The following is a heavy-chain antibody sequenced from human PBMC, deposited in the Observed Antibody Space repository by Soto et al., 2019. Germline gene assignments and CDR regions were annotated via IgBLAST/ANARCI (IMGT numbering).Heavy chain of an antibody. CDR1: GFTFSNYW. CDR2: INTDGSTT. CDR3: ARDGLSSSPQDY. Sequence: GGSLRLSCAASGFTFSNYWMHWVRQAPGEGLVWVARINTDGSTTTYADSVKGRLTISRDNAKNTLYLEMNNLRAEDTAVYYCARDGLSSSPQDYWGQGTLVTSPQ. V-gene: IGHV3-74*01. J-gene: IGHJ4*02. D-gene: IGHD6-6*01.